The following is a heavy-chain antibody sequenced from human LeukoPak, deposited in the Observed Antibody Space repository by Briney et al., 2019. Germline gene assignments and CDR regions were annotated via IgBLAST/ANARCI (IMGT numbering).Heavy chain of an antibody. D-gene: IGHD2-8*02. Sequence: GGSLRLSCAASGFTFSSYSMNWVRQAPGKGLEWISYIGSSSNTIYYADSVKGRFTISRDNAKNSLYLQMNSLRAEDTAVYYCARDAGARAFDIWGQGTMVTVSS. CDR1: GFTFSSYS. V-gene: IGHV3-48*01. J-gene: IGHJ3*02. CDR2: IGSSSNTI. CDR3: ARDAGARAFDI.